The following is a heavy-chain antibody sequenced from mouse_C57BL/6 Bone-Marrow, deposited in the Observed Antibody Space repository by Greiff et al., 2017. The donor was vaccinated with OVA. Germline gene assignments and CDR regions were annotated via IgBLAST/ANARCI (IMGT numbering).Heavy chain of an antibody. D-gene: IGHD2-2*01. J-gene: IGHJ2*01. CDR1: GYAFSSSW. V-gene: IGHV1-82*01. CDR3: ASSLSDGYGDY. Sequence: QVQLQQSGPELVKPGASVKISCKASGYAFSSSWMNWVKQRPGKGLEWIGRIYPGDGDTNYNGKFKGKATLTADKSSSTAYMQLSSLTSEDSAVYFCASSLSDGYGDYWGQGTTLTVSS. CDR2: IYPGDGDT.